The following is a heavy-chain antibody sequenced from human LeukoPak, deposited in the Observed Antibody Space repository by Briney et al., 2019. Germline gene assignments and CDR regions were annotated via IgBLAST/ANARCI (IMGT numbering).Heavy chain of an antibody. CDR2: IIPIFGTA. Sequence: SVKVSCKASGGTFSSYAISWVRQAPGQGLEWMGRIIPIFGTANYAQKFQGRVTITTDESTITAYMELSSLRSEDTAVYYCARDLVVVVPAAIPYYYYYMDVWGKGTTVTVSS. V-gene: IGHV1-69*05. J-gene: IGHJ6*03. CDR1: GGTFSSYA. CDR3: ARDLVVVVPAAIPYYYYYMDV. D-gene: IGHD2-2*01.